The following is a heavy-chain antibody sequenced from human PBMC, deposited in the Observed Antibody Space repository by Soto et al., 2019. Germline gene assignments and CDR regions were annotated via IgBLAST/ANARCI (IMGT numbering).Heavy chain of an antibody. CDR3: ARGFPRGITGTTRRNWFDR. D-gene: IGHD1-20*01. CDR1: GGSFSGYY. J-gene: IGHJ5*02. V-gene: IGHV4-34*01. Sequence: SETLSLTCAVYGGSFSGYYWSWIRQPPGKGLEWIGEINHSGSTNYNPSLKSRVTISVDTSKNQFSLKLSSVTAADTAVYYCARGFPRGITGTTRRNWFDRWGQGTLVTVSS. CDR2: INHSGST.